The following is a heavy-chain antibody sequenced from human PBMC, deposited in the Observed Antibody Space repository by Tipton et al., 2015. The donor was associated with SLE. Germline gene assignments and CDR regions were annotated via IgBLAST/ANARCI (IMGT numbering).Heavy chain of an antibody. D-gene: IGHD3-22*01. CDR3: ARASNYYDYNYCDP. Sequence: TLSLTCTVSGGSISSTNYFWTWIRQPTGKGLEWIGRIYTSGNTNYNPSLQSRVTISIDTSKNQFSLKLSSVTAADTAVYFCARASNYYDYNYCDPCGQGTLVTVSS. V-gene: IGHV4-61*02. J-gene: IGHJ5*02. CDR2: IYTSGNT. CDR1: GGSISSTNYF.